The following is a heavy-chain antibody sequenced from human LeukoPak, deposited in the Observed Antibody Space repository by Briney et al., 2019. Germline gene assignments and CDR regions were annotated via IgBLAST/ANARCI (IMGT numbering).Heavy chain of an antibody. CDR3: ARAGDILTGYFLND. D-gene: IGHD3-9*01. CDR2: INSDGSST. Sequence: PGGSLRLSCAASGFTFSSYWMHWVRQAPGKGLVWVSRINSDGSSTSYADSVKGRFTISRDNAKNTLYLQMNGLRAEDTAVYYCARAGDILTGYFLNDWGQGTLVTVSS. CDR1: GFTFSSYW. J-gene: IGHJ4*02. V-gene: IGHV3-74*01.